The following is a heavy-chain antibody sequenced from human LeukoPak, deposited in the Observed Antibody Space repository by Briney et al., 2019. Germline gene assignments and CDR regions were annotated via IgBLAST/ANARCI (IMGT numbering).Heavy chain of an antibody. CDR1: GGSISSYY. CDR2: IYSSGST. J-gene: IGHJ3*02. CDR3: ARDRHVDTAMVEAFDI. V-gene: IGHV4-4*07. Sequence: SETLSITCTVSGGSISSYYWSWIRQPAGKRLEWIGRIYSSGSTNYNPSLKSRVTMSVDTSKNQFSLKLSSVTAADTAVYYCARDRHVDTAMVEAFDIWGQGTMVTVSS. D-gene: IGHD5-18*01.